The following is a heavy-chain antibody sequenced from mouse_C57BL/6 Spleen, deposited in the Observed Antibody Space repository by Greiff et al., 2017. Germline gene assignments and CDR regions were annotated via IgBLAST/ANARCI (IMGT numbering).Heavy chain of an antibody. CDR2: IYPGDGDT. CDR3: ARWGSGAMDC. CDR1: GYAFSSYW. J-gene: IGHJ4*01. V-gene: IGHV1-80*01. Sequence: QVQLQQSGAELVKPGASVKISCKASGYAFSSYWMNWVKQRPGQGLEWIGQIYPGDGDTNYNGKFKGKATLTVDKSSSTAYMQLSSLTSEDSAVYFCARWGSGAMDCWGKGTTVTVSS. D-gene: IGHD3-1*01.